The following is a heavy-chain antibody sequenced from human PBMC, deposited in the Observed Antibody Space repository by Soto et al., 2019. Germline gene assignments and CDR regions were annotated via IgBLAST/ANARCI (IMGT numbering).Heavy chain of an antibody. D-gene: IGHD2-15*01. J-gene: IGHJ4*02. CDR3: AREASLIIQAAQPSRFDS. Sequence: GXSVKVSCKGFGYSFMKYGINWVRQAPGQGLEWVGWISPYSGYTHSAQKFHGRLTLTTDTAASTAYMELRILRSADTALYYCAREASLIIQAAQPSRFDSWGQGTLVTVSS. CDR2: ISPYSGYT. V-gene: IGHV1-18*01. CDR1: GYSFMKYG.